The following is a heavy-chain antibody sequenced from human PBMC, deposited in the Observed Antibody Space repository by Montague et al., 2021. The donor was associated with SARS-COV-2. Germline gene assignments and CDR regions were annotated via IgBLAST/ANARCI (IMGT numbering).Heavy chain of an antibody. CDR3: ARQPPYQTGALDI. J-gene: IGHJ3*02. CDR1: GGSISNSHYY. D-gene: IGHD2-2*01. CDR2: IYFNGHS. V-gene: IGHV4-39*01. Sequence: SETLSLTCTVSGGSISNSHYYCAWIRQPPGKGLEWIGNIYFNGHSYYNPSLKNRASISLDTSKNQYYLKLNPVAAADTAVYYCARQPPYQTGALDIWGQGTMVTVSS.